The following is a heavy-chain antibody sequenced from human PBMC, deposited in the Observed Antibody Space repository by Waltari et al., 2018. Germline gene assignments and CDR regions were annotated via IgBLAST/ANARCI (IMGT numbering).Heavy chain of an antibody. CDR1: GGSISSGSYY. CDR2: IYTSGST. V-gene: IGHV4-61*02. Sequence: QVQLQESGPGLVKPSQTLSLTCTVSGGSISSGSYYWSWIRQPAGKGLEWIGRIYTSGSTNYNPSLKSRVTISVDTSKNQFSLKLSSVTAADTDVYYCARETPMAIYDYWGQGTLVTVSS. J-gene: IGHJ4*02. CDR3: ARETPMAIYDY. D-gene: IGHD2-21*01.